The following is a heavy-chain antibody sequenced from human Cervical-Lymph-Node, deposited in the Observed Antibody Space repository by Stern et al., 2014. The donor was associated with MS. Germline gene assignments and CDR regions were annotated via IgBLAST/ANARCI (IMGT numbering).Heavy chain of an antibody. D-gene: IGHD1-20*01. CDR3: ARWAYNWDFDY. CDR2: ISVYNGNT. J-gene: IGHJ4*02. V-gene: IGHV1-18*01. CDR1: GYTFTRYD. Sequence: VQLVESGAEVKKPGASVKVSCKASGYTFTRYDIAWGRQAPGQGLEWMGWISVYNGNTEYGKKLQGRVTMTRDTSTNTAYMELTSLMSDDTAVYYCARWAYNWDFDYWGQGTLVTVSS.